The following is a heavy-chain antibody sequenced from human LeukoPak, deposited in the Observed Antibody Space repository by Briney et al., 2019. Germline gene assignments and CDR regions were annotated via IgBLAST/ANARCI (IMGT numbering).Heavy chain of an antibody. CDR2: ISPDNGVT. V-gene: IGHV1-2*06. D-gene: IGHD4-17*01. Sequence: GASVKVSCKTSGYTFTDYYLYWVRQAPGQGPEWMGRISPDNGVTEIAQKFQGRVTMTRDTSINTIYMELGRLTGDDTAVYYCARKTTALDYWGQGTQISV. J-gene: IGHJ4*02. CDR1: GYTFTDYY. CDR3: ARKTTALDY.